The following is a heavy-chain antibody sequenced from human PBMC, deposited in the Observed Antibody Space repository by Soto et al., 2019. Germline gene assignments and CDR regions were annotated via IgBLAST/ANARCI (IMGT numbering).Heavy chain of an antibody. J-gene: IGHJ4*02. V-gene: IGHV4-34*01. CDR3: ASSDHLYCTNGVCYLFHY. CDR1: GGSFSGYY. D-gene: IGHD2-8*01. Sequence: SETLSLTCAVYGGSFSGYYWSWIRQPPGKGLEWIGEINHSGSTNYNPSLKSRVTISVDTSKNQFSLKLSSVTAADTAVYYCASSDHLYCTNGVCYLFHYWGQGTLVTVSS. CDR2: INHSGST.